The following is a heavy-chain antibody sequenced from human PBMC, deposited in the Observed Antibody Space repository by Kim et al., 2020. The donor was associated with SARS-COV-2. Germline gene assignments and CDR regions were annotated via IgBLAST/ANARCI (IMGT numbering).Heavy chain of an antibody. CDR2: MYQSGTT. Sequence: SETLSLTCTVSGLSISSSNYYWGWIRQSPVKGLEWIGTMYQSGTTYYNPSLKSRVTISVDTSKNQFSLQLTSVTAADTAVYYCARHSLGSSWYYFDYWGQGTLVTVSS. D-gene: IGHD6-13*01. J-gene: IGHJ4*02. V-gene: IGHV4-39*01. CDR3: ARHSLGSSWYYFDY. CDR1: GLSISSSNYY.